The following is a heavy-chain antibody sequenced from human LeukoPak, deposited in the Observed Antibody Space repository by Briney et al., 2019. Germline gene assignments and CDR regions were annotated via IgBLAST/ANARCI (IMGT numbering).Heavy chain of an antibody. J-gene: IGHJ4*02. D-gene: IGHD6-6*01. CDR2: IKSKTDGGTT. CDR1: GFTFSNAW. V-gene: IGHV3-15*01. CDR3: TTGWSIAARRCFDY. Sequence: GGSLRLSCAASGFTFSNAWMSWVRQAPGKGLEWVGRIKSKTDGGTTDYAAPVKGRFTISRDDSKNTLYLQMNSLKTEDTAVYYCTTGWSIAARRCFDYWGQGTLVTVSS.